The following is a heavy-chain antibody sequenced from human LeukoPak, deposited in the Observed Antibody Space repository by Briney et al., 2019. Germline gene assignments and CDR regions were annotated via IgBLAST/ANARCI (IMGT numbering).Heavy chain of an antibody. V-gene: IGHV1-69-2*01. CDR1: GYTFTDYY. D-gene: IGHD3-22*01. J-gene: IGHJ4*02. CDR2: VDPEDGET. Sequence: ASVKVSCKVSGYTFTDYYMHWVQQAPGKGLEWMGLVDPEDGETIYAEKFQGRVTITADTSTDTAYMELSSLRSEDTAVYYCAVVLSGYYLYWGQGTLVTVSS. CDR3: AVVLSGYYLY.